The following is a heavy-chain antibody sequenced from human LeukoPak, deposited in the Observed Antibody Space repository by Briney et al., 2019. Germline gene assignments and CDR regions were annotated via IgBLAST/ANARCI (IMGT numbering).Heavy chain of an antibody. D-gene: IGHD1-14*01. CDR2: IYSGGST. Sequence: TGGSLRLSCAASGFTVSSNYMSWVRQAPGKGLEWVSVIYSGGSTYYADSVKGRFTISRHNSKNTLYLQMNSLRAEDTAVYYCAREAAGTPYYYYGMDVWGQGTTVTVSS. J-gene: IGHJ6*02. V-gene: IGHV3-53*04. CDR3: AREAAGTPYYYYGMDV. CDR1: GFTVSSNY.